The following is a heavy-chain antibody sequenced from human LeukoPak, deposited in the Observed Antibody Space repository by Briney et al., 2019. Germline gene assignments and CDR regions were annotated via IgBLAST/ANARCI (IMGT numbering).Heavy chain of an antibody. Sequence: SGTLSLTCAVSGGSISSGGYSWSWIRQPPGKGLEWIGYIYYSGSTNYNPSLKSRVTISVDTSKNQFSLKLSSVTAADTAVYYCARHLYYYDSSGPFDYWGQGTLVTVSS. J-gene: IGHJ4*02. V-gene: IGHV4-61*08. CDR3: ARHLYYYDSSGPFDY. CDR1: GGSISSGGYS. CDR2: IYYSGST. D-gene: IGHD3-22*01.